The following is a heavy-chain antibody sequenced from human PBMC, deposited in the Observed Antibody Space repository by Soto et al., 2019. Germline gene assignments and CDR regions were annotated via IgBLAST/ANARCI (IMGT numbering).Heavy chain of an antibody. J-gene: IGHJ6*02. V-gene: IGHV4-30-2*01. CDR3: ARAHYGDYGYGMDV. CDR1: CCSLSSGGYY. Sequence: SEALSLPCTFSCCSLSSGGYYWSWIRQHPGKGLEWIGYIYHSGTTYYNPSLKSRVTISVDRSKNQFSLKLSSVTAADTAVYYCARAHYGDYGYGMDVWGQGTTVTVSS. CDR2: IYHSGTT. D-gene: IGHD4-17*01.